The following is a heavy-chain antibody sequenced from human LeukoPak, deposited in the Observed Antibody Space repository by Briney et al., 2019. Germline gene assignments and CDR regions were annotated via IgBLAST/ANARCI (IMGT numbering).Heavy chain of an antibody. CDR3: ARDDSSGLLGY. V-gene: IGHV1-46*01. CDR1: GYTFTSYY. J-gene: IGHJ4*02. CDR2: INPSGGST. Sequence: ASVKVSCKASGYTFTSYYMHWVRQAPGQGLEWMGIINPSGGSTSYAQKFQGRVTMTRDMSTSTVYMELSSLRSEDTAVYYCARDDSSGLLGYWGQGTLVTVSS. D-gene: IGHD3-22*01.